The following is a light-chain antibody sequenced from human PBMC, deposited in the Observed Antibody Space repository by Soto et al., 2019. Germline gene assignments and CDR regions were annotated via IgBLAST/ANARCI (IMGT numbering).Light chain of an antibody. CDR1: QSVSSY. CDR2: DAS. Sequence: EIVLTQSPATLSLSPGERATLSCSASQSVSSYLAWYQQKPGQAPRLLIYDASNRATGIPARFSGSGSGTDFTLTISSLEPEDFAVYYCQQRSNWPPKMYTFGQGTKLEIK. V-gene: IGKV3-11*01. J-gene: IGKJ2*01. CDR3: QQRSNWPPKMYT.